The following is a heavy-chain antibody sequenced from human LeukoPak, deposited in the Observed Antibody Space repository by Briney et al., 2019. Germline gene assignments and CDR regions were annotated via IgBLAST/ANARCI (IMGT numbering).Heavy chain of an antibody. CDR2: IIPIFGTA. Sequence: SVKVSCKASGGTFISYAISWVRQAPGQGLEWMGGIIPIFGTANYAQKFQGGVTITADESTSTAYMELSSLRSEDTAVYYCARDSREYYYDSSGYFNFDYWGQGTLVTVSS. J-gene: IGHJ4*02. D-gene: IGHD3-22*01. CDR1: GGTFISYA. CDR3: ARDSREYYYDSSGYFNFDY. V-gene: IGHV1-69*13.